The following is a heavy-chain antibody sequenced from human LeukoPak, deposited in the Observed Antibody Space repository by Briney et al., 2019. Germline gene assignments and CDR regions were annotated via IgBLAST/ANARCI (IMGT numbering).Heavy chain of an antibody. Sequence: PGGSLRLSCAASGFTFSSYSMNWVRQAPGKGLEWVSSISSSSSYIYYADSVKGRFTISRDNAKNSLYLQRNSLRAEDTAVYYCARSEMATINQDYWGQGTLVTVSS. V-gene: IGHV3-21*01. CDR1: GFTFSSYS. CDR3: ARSEMATINQDY. J-gene: IGHJ4*02. D-gene: IGHD5-24*01. CDR2: ISSSSSYI.